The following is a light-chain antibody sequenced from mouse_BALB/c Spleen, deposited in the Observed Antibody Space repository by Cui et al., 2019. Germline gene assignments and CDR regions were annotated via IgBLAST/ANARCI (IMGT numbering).Light chain of an antibody. V-gene: IGKV19-93*01. CDR3: LQYDNLYT. CDR1: QAITKY. Sequence: DIQMTQSPSSLFASLGGKVTITCKASQAITKYVAWYQQKPGKDPRLLIHCTSTLQPGIPSRFSGSGSGRDYSFSISNLEPEDIATYYCLQYDNLYTFGGGTKLEIK. CDR2: CTS. J-gene: IGKJ2*01.